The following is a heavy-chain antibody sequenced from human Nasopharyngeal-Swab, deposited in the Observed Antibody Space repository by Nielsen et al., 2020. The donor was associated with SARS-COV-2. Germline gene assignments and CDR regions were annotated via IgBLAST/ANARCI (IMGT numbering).Heavy chain of an antibody. Sequence: GESLKISCAASGFTFSNYWMHWVRQAPGKGLVWVSRINGDGSDTGYADFVKGRFTVSRDNAENTLYLQMNSLRAEDTAVYYCARDLVLGSGSNGHWGQGTLVTVSS. D-gene: IGHD3-10*01. CDR3: ARDLVLGSGSNGH. CDR2: INGDGSDT. J-gene: IGHJ4*02. V-gene: IGHV3-74*01. CDR1: GFTFSNYW.